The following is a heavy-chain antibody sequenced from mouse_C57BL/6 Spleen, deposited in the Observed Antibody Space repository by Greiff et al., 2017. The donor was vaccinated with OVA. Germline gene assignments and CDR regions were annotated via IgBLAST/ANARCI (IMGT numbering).Heavy chain of an antibody. CDR2: ISSGSSTI. D-gene: IGHD2-3*01. CDR1: GFTFSDYG. J-gene: IGHJ4*01. V-gene: IGHV5-17*01. CDR3: ARPTPYENYAMDY. Sequence: EVKVVESGGGLVKPGGSLKLSCAASGFTFSDYGMHWVRQAPEKGLEWVAYISSGSSTIYYADTVKGRFTISRDNAKNTLFLQMTSLRSEDTAMYYCARPTPYENYAMDYWGQGTSVTVSS.